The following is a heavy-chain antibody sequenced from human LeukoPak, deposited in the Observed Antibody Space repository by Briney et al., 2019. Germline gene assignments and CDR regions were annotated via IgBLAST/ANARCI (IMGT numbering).Heavy chain of an antibody. CDR3: AKDPVRGVIWSCFDP. D-gene: IGHD3-10*01. CDR1: GFTFSSYA. Sequence: GGSQRLSCAASGFTFSSYAMSWVRQAPGKGLEWVSAISGSGGSTYYADSVKGRFTISRDNSKNTLYLQMNSLRAEDTAVYYCAKDPVRGVIWSCFDPWGQGTLVTVSS. V-gene: IGHV3-23*01. CDR2: ISGSGGST. J-gene: IGHJ5*02.